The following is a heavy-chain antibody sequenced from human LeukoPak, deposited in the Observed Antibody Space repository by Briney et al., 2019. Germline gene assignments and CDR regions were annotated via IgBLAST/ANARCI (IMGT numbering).Heavy chain of an antibody. CDR3: AKVTYGSGTYGAFDS. Sequence: PGGSLRLSCAASGFTITDYYMNWIRQAPGKGLEWVSYISGSGDYTYYADSVKGRFTISRDNSKNTLYLQMNSLRAEDTAVYYCAKVTYGSGTYGAFDSWGQGTLVTVSS. CDR1: GFTITDYY. J-gene: IGHJ4*02. CDR2: ISGSGDYT. V-gene: IGHV3-23*01. D-gene: IGHD3-10*01.